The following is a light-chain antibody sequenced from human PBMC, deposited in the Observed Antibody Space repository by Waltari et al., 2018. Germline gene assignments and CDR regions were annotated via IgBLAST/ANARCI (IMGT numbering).Light chain of an antibody. CDR1: QSVSRA. CDR2: GAS. V-gene: IGKV3-20*01. J-gene: IGKJ1*01. CDR3: QHYVRLPAT. Sequence: EIVLTQSPGILSLSPGERATLSCRASQSVSRALACYQQKPGQAPRLLIYGASNRATGIPDRFSGGGSGTDFSLTISRLEPEDFAVYYCQHYVRLPATFGQGTKVEIK.